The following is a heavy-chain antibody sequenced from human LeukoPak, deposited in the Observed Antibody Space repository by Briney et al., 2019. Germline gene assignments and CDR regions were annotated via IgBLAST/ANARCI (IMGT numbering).Heavy chain of an antibody. V-gene: IGHV3-11*04. Sequence: GGSLRLSCAASGFTFSDYYMSWIRQAPGKGLEWVSYISSSGSTIYYADSVKGRFTISRDNSKNTLYLQMNSLRAEDTAVYYCAKDYLGGSYHFDYWGQGTLVTVSS. CDR2: ISSSGSTI. CDR3: AKDYLGGSYHFDY. J-gene: IGHJ4*02. CDR1: GFTFSDYY. D-gene: IGHD1-26*01.